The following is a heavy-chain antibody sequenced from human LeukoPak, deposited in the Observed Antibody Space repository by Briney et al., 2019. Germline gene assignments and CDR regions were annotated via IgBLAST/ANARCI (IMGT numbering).Heavy chain of an antibody. CDR1: GYTFTGYY. CDR2: INPKSGGT. Sequence: ASVKVSCKASGYTFTGYYVHWVRQAPGQGLEWMGWINPKSGGTNYAQKFQGRVTMTRDTSISTAYMELSRLRSDDTAVYYCAGPSGSYYRIFDYWGQGTLVTVSS. CDR3: AGPSGSYYRIFDY. D-gene: IGHD1-26*01. V-gene: IGHV1-2*02. J-gene: IGHJ4*02.